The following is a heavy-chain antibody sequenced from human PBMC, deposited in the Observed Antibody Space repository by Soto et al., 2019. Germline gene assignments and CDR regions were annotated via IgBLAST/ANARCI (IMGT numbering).Heavy chain of an antibody. Sequence: QLQLQESGPGLVKPSETLSLTCTVSGGSISSSSYYWGWIRQPPGKGLEWIGSIYYSGSTYYNPSLKSRVTISVDTSKNQFSLKLSSVTAADTAVYYCARSRVRGVGLYGMDVWGQGTTVTVSS. V-gene: IGHV4-39*01. CDR3: ARSRVRGVGLYGMDV. J-gene: IGHJ6*02. CDR1: GGSISSSSYY. D-gene: IGHD3-10*01. CDR2: IYYSGST.